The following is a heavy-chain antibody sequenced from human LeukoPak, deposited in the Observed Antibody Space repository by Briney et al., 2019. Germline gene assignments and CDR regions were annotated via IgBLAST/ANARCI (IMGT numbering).Heavy chain of an antibody. CDR3: VRGSSDWNGMDV. CDR2: IHIDENRK. Sequence: GGSLRLSCAASGFTFSNHWMHWVCQVPGKGLVSVSRIHIDENRKTYADSVKGRFTISRDNAKNTLYLQMNSLGVEDTAVYYCVRGSSDWNGMDVWGQGTTVTVSS. CDR1: GFTFSNHW. V-gene: IGHV3-74*01. J-gene: IGHJ6*02. D-gene: IGHD6-19*01.